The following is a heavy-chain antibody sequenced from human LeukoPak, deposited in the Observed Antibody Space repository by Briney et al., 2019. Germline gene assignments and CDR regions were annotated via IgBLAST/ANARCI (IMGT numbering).Heavy chain of an antibody. CDR2: ISISNHAI. Sequence: PGGSLRLSCAASGFIFSSYSMSWFRQAPGKGLEWLSYISISNHAIYYADSVKGRFTITRDNAKNSLCLQMNSLRDEDTAVYYCARGYYSLGYFDYWGQGALVTVSS. CDR1: GFIFSSYS. CDR3: ARGYYSLGYFDY. J-gene: IGHJ4*02. V-gene: IGHV3-48*02. D-gene: IGHD3-22*01.